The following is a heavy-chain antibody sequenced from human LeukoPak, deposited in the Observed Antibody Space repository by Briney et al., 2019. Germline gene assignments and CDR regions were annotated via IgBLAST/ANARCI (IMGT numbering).Heavy chain of an antibody. CDR1: GGTFSSYA. CDR3: ARDTHPQDSSWGI. D-gene: IGHD6-13*01. Sequence: GASVKVSCKASGGTFSSYAISWVRQAPGQGLEWMGRIIPILGIANYAQKFQGRVTITADKSTSTAYMELSSLRSEDTVVYYCARDTHPQDSSWGIWGQGTMVTVSS. V-gene: IGHV1-69*04. CDR2: IIPILGIA. J-gene: IGHJ3*02.